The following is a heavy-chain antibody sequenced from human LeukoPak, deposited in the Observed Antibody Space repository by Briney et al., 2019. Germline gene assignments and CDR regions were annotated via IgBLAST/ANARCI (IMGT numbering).Heavy chain of an antibody. D-gene: IGHD3-10*01. CDR2: IKQDGSEK. CDR1: GFTFSSYW. Sequence: GASLRLSCAAPGFTFSSYWMSWVRQAPGKGLEWVANIKQDGSEKYYVDSVKGRFTISRDNAKNSLYLQMNSLRAEDTAVYYCARDRRPITMVRGVTCDFCGQGTLVTVSS. CDR3: ARDRRPITMVRGVTCDF. V-gene: IGHV3-7*01. J-gene: IGHJ4*02.